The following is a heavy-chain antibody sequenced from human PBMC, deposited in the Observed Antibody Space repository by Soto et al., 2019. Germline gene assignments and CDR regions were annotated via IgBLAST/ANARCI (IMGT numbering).Heavy chain of an antibody. CDR2: ISASNGNT. D-gene: IGHD3-22*01. J-gene: IGHJ4*02. Sequence: ASVKVSCKASGYTFTTYGFSWVRQAPGQGLECVGWISASNGNTHYSQKFQGRVTMTTDTSTSTAYMELRSLTSGDTAVYYCASEPIYYNDGSGYYPLRYWGQGTIVTVYS. V-gene: IGHV1-18*04. CDR3: ASEPIYYNDGSGYYPLRY. CDR1: GYTFTTYG.